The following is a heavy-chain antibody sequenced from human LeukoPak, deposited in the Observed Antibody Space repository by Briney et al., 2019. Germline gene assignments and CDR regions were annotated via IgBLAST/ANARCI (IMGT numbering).Heavy chain of an antibody. CDR3: VRGGLQGFF. D-gene: IGHD4-11*01. CDR2: ISSDGSTT. Sequence: PGGSLRLSCAASGFTFNSYWMHWVRQVPGKGLVWVSRISSDGSTTTYAGSVEGRFTISRDNAKNTLFLQMSSLRAEDAAVYYCVRGGLQGFFWGQGTLVTVSS. J-gene: IGHJ4*02. CDR1: GFTFNSYW. V-gene: IGHV3-74*01.